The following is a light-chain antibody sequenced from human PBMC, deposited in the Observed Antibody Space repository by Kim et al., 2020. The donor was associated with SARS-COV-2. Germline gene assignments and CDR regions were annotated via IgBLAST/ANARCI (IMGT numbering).Light chain of an antibody. CDR2: QDT. CDR3: QAWDSSTAV. J-gene: IGLJ2*01. Sequence: SVSPGKTATITCAGDKLGDKYACWYQQKPGQSPVLGIYQDTKRPSGIPERFSGSNSGNTATLTIGGTQAMDEADYYCQAWDSSTAVFGGGTQLTVL. V-gene: IGLV3-1*01. CDR1: KLGDKY.